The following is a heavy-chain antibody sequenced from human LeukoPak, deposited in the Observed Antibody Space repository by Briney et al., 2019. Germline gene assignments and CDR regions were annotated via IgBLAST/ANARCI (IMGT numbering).Heavy chain of an antibody. CDR2: ISSSGSTI. J-gene: IGHJ4*02. Sequence: GGSLRLSCAASGFTFSYFYMSWIRQAPGKGLEWVSYISSSGSTIFYADSVKGRFTISRDNAKNSLYLQMNSLRAEDTAVYYCARSVVAATETFDYWGQGTLVTVSS. D-gene: IGHD2-15*01. CDR3: ARSVVAATETFDY. CDR1: GFTFSYFY. V-gene: IGHV3-11*04.